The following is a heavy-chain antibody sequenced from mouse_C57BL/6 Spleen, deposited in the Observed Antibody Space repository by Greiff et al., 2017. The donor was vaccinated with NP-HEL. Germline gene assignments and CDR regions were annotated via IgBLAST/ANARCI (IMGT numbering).Heavy chain of an antibody. J-gene: IGHJ4*01. CDR1: GFTFSDYG. CDR3: ARQGYSKKDYAMDY. V-gene: IGHV5-17*01. CDR2: ISSGSSTI. D-gene: IGHD2-5*01. Sequence: EVQGVESGGGLVKPGGSLKLSCAASGFTFSDYGMHWVRQAPEKGLEWVAYISSGSSTIYYADTVKGRFTISRDNAKNTLFLQMTSLRSEDTAMYYCARQGYSKKDYAMDYWGQGTSVTVSS.